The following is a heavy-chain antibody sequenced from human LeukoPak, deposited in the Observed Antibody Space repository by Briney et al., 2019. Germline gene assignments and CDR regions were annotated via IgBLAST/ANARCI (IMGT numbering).Heavy chain of an antibody. CDR2: ISAYNGNT. CDR3: AADRQGDSGWGNWFDG. CDR1: GYTFTSYG. D-gene: IGHD6-19*01. V-gene: IGHV1-18*01. Sequence: ASLKLSCEASGYTFTSYGISWVRRAPGQGLEWMGWISAYNGNTNYAQKLQGRVTMTTDTSTSTAYMQMRSLRAEDTAVYYCAADRQGDSGWGNWFDGWSQGTLVTV. J-gene: IGHJ5*02.